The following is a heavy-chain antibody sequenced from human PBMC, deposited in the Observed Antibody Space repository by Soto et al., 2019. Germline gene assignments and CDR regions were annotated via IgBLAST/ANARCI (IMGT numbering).Heavy chain of an antibody. CDR3: ARGTTNWGWKFDY. CDR1: GVSISSYF. Sequence: SETLSLTCRVSGVSISSYFWSWIRQPPGKGLEWIGYIRDSETTNYNPSLKSRVAMSLDTSKNQLPLRLTSVTAADTAVYFCARGTTNWGWKFDYWGQGILVTVSS. V-gene: IGHV4-59*01. J-gene: IGHJ4*02. D-gene: IGHD7-27*01. CDR2: IRDSETT.